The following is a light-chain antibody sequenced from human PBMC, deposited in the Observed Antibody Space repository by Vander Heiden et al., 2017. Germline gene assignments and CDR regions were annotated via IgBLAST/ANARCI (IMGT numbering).Light chain of an antibody. CDR1: QGITND. CDR3: LQHNSYPYT. V-gene: IGKV1-17*01. CDR2: AAS. J-gene: IGKJ2*01. Sequence: DIQMPQSPSSLSASVGDRVTITCRSSQGITNDLGWYQQKPGNAPKRLIFAASSLQSGVPSRFSGSGSGTEFTLTISSLQPEDFATYYCLQHNSYPYTFGQGTKLEIK.